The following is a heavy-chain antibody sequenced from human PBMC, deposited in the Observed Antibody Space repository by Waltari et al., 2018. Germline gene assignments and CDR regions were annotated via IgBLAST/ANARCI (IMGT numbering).Heavy chain of an antibody. CDR1: GYSFTSYW. D-gene: IGHD3-3*01. Sequence: EVQLVQSGAEVKKPGESLRISCKGSGYSFTSYWISWVRQMPGKGLAWMGRRDPCDSYTHYSPSFQGPVTIPADKSIRTAYLQWSSLKASDTAMYYCARHGPTFYDFWSGPAEYFQHWCQGTLVTVSS. CDR3: ARHGPTFYDFWSGPAEYFQH. V-gene: IGHV5-10-1*03. CDR2: RDPCDSYT. J-gene: IGHJ1*01.